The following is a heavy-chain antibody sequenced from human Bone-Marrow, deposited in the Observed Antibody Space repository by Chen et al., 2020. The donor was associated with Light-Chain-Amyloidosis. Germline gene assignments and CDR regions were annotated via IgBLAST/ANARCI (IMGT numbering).Heavy chain of an antibody. J-gene: IGHJ4*02. CDR2: IKQDGSEK. V-gene: IGHV3-7*01. Sequence: EAQLVESGGGLVQPGGSLRLSCGVSGLTFKNAWMSWVRQAPGKGLEWVANIKQDGSEKYYADSVKGRFTISRDNAKNSLYLQMNSLRAEDTAVYYCAEINTNWGQGTLVTVSS. CDR3: AEINTN. CDR1: GLTFKNAW.